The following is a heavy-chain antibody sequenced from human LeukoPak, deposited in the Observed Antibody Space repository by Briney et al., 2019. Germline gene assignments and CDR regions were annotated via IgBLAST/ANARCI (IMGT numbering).Heavy chain of an antibody. CDR2: ISGSGVYT. V-gene: IGHV3-23*01. CDR1: GFTFSSYA. CDR3: ARHYRSGWFDH. Sequence: GGSLRLSCAASGFTFSSYALSWVRQAPGKGLEWVSAISGSGVYTYYADSVKGRFTISRDNSKNILFLEMNRLRAEDTAVYYCARHYRSGWFDHWGQGTPVTVSS. J-gene: IGHJ5*02. D-gene: IGHD1-26*01.